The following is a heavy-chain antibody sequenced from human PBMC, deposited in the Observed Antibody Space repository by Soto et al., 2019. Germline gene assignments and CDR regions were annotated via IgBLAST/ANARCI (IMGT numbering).Heavy chain of an antibody. CDR1: GFTFSGSA. CDR3: YRITIFGVVRDV. Sequence: GGSLRLSCAASGFTFSGSAMHWVRQASGKGLEMVGRIRSKANSYATAYAASVKGRFTISRDDSKNTAYLQMNSLKTEDTAVYYCYRITIFGVVRDVWGQGTTVTVSS. CDR2: IRSKANSYAT. J-gene: IGHJ6*02. D-gene: IGHD3-3*01. V-gene: IGHV3-73*01.